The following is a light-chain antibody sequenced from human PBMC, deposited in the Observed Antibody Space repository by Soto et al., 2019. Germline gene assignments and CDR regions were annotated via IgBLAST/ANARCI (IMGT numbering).Light chain of an antibody. V-gene: IGLV4-69*01. CDR2: LNSDGSH. CDR1: SGYSSYV. CDR3: QTWGTGIGV. J-gene: IGLJ3*02. Sequence: QSVLTQSPSAFASLGASVKLTCTLSSGYSSYVVAWHQQQPEKGPRYLMKLNSDGSHSKGDGIPDRFSGSSSGAERYLTISSLQSEDEADYYCQTWGTGIGVFGGGTKLTVL.